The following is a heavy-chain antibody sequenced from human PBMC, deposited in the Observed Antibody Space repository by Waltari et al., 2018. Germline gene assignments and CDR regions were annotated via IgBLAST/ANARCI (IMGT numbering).Heavy chain of an antibody. Sequence: QVQLQQWGAGLLKPSETLSLTCAVYGGSFSGYYWTWIRQPPGKGLEWIGEINHSGSTNYNPSLKSRVTISVDTSKNQFSLKLSSVTAADTAVYYCARGIPGGMDVWGQGTTVTVSS. D-gene: IGHD2-2*02. CDR1: GGSFSGYY. J-gene: IGHJ6*02. CDR3: ARGIPGGMDV. V-gene: IGHV4-34*01. CDR2: INHSGST.